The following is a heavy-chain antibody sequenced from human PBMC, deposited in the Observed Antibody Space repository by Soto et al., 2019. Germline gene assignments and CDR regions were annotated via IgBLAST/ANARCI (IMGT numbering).Heavy chain of an antibody. D-gene: IGHD6-6*01. CDR3: AKRSSSSTFDY. CDR1: GFTFSTYS. V-gene: IGHV3-48*01. Sequence: GGSLRLSCAASGFTFSTYSMHWVRQAPGKGLEWISYISSSSNSIYYADSVKGRFTISRDDAKNSLYLQMNSLRAEDTAVYYCAKRSSSSTFDYWGQGTLVTVSP. J-gene: IGHJ4*02. CDR2: ISSSSNSI.